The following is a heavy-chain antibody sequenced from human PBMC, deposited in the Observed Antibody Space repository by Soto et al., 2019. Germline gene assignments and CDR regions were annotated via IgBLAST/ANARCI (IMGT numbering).Heavy chain of an antibody. D-gene: IGHD2-2*01. J-gene: IGHJ6*02. CDR1: GFAFGTYW. CDR2: ISGNGRHK. CDR3: AKDDDIVVVPAARRYYYYYGMDV. V-gene: IGHV3-74*01. Sequence: GGSLRLSCAASGFAFGTYWMHWVRQAPGKGLLWVSRISGNGRHKHYADFAKGRFSISRDNAKNTLYLQMNSLRAEDTAVYYCAKDDDIVVVPAARRYYYYYGMDVWGQGTTVTVSS.